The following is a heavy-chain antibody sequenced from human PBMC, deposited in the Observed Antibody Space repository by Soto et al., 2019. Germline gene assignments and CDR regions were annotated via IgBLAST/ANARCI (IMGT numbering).Heavy chain of an antibody. D-gene: IGHD2-2*01. J-gene: IGHJ6*02. V-gene: IGHV3-7*04. Sequence: GGSLRLSCAASGFTFSTYWMSWVRQAPGKGLEWVANIKQDGSEKYYVDSVKGRFTISRDNAKNPLYLQMNSLRAEDTAVYYCARDPNIVVVPAATYYYYGMDVWGQGTTVTVAS. CDR2: IKQDGSEK. CDR1: GFTFSTYW. CDR3: ARDPNIVVVPAATYYYYGMDV.